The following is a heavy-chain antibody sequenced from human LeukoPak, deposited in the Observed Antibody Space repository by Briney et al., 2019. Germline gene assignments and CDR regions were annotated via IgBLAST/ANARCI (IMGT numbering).Heavy chain of an antibody. J-gene: IGHJ5*02. V-gene: IGHV1-69*05. CDR1: GGTFSSYA. CDR3: ARNFAAAGTNWFDP. D-gene: IGHD6-13*01. Sequence: GSSVKVSCKASGGTFSSYAISWVRQAPGQGLEWMGGIIPIFGTANYAQKFQGRVTITTDESTSTAYMELSSLRSEDTAVYYCARNFAAAGTNWFDPWGQGTLVTVSS. CDR2: IIPIFGTA.